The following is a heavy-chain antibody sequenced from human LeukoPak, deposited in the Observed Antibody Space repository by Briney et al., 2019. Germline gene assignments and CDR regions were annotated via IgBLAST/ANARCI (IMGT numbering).Heavy chain of an antibody. Sequence: GGSLRLSCAASGFTFRDHYMDWVRQTPGKGLEWVGRIRNKANNYITDYAASVKGRFTISRDDSEKSLYLLMNSLKTEDTAVYYCARGRLYSGNYYYFDFWGQGTLVTVSS. J-gene: IGHJ4*02. D-gene: IGHD1-26*01. V-gene: IGHV3-72*01. CDR3: ARGRLYSGNYYYFDF. CDR2: IRNKANNYIT. CDR1: GFTFRDHY.